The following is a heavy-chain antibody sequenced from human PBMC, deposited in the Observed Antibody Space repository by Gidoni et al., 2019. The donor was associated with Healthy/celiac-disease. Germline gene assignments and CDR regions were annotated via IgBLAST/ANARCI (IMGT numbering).Heavy chain of an antibody. CDR1: GGTFSSYT. CDR3: ARDRSIVVVVAANEDVGMDV. J-gene: IGHJ6*02. Sequence: QVQLVQSGAEVKKPGSSVKVSCKASGGTFSSYTISWVRQAPGQGLEWMGRIIPILGIANYAQKFQGRVTITADKSTCTAYMELSSLRSEDTAVYYCARDRSIVVVVAANEDVGMDVWGQGTTVTVSS. D-gene: IGHD2-15*01. V-gene: IGHV1-69*08. CDR2: IIPILGIA.